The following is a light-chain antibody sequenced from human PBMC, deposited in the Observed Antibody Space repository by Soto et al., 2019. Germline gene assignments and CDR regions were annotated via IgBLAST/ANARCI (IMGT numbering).Light chain of an antibody. CDR3: QVWDSSSDHYVV. CDR1: NIGSKS. CDR2: YAS. Sequence: SYELTQPPSVSVAPGKTATITCGGNNIGSKSVHWYQHKPGQAPVLVIYYASDRPSGIPERFSGSNSGNTAALTISRVEAEDEADYYCQVWDSSSDHYVVFGGGTKLTVL. V-gene: IGLV3-21*04. J-gene: IGLJ2*01.